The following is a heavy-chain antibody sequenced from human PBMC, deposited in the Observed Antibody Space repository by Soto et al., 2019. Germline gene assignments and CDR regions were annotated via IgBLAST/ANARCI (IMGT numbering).Heavy chain of an antibody. V-gene: IGHV4-4*07. D-gene: IGHD3-16*01. CDR1: GGSITNYN. CDR2: IYTKERT. CDR3: ARDDYKDGGNNWFDP. J-gene: IGHJ5*01. Sequence: SETLSLTCTVSGGSITNYNWSRIRQPAGKGLEWIGRIYTKERTNYNLSFRSRVTMSVDTSKNQFSLKLDAVTAADTAVYYCARDDYKDGGNNWFDPWGQGTLVAVSS.